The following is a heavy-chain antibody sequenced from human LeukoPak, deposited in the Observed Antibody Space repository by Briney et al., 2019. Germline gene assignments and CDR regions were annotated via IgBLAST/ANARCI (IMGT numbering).Heavy chain of an antibody. V-gene: IGHV3-11*01. CDR2: ISSSGSTI. CDR3: ARVSSSWYKDYFDY. D-gene: IGHD6-13*01. J-gene: IGHJ4*02. CDR1: GFTFSDYY. Sequence: GGSLRLSCAASGFTFSDYYMSWIRQAPGKGLEWVSYISSSGSTIYYADSVKGRFTISRDNAKNSLYLQMNSLRAEDTAVYYCARVSSSWYKDYFDYWGQGTLVTVSS.